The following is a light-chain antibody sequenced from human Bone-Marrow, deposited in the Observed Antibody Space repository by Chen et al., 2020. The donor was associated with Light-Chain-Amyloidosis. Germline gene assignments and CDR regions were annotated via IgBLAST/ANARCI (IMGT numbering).Light chain of an antibody. J-gene: IGLJ1*01. CDR2: DVN. CDR1: SSDVGAYNY. V-gene: IGLV2-11*01. Sequence: QPALTQPRSVCGPPGQTVAISCTGPSSDVGAYNYVSWYPHHSGDAPKFFIYDVNKRPSGVPDRFSGSKSGNTASLTISGLQPEDDADYYCSSYTGADNIFVCGSGTSVTVL. CDR3: SSYTGADNIFV.